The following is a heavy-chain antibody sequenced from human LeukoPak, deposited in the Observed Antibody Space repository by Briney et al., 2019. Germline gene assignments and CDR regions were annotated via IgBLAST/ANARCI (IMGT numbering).Heavy chain of an antibody. J-gene: IGHJ6*02. D-gene: IGHD1-14*01. CDR2: ILWDGSSI. V-gene: IGHV3-9*01. Sequence: GGSLRLSCAVYGLTFYEHAMHWLRQLPGKGLEWVSDILWDGSSIGYEDSVKGRFTISRDNAKNSLFLQMNSLRPEDTALYYCVKDRTPGGADLWGEGTTVTVS. CDR3: VKDRTPGGADL. CDR1: GLTFYEHA.